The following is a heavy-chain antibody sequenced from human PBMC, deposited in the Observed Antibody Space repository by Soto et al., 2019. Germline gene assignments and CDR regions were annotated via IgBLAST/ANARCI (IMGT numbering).Heavy chain of an antibody. CDR1: GFTFSSYG. CDR2: ISYDGSNK. V-gene: IGHV3-30*18. Sequence: GGSLRLSCAASGFTFSSYGMHWVRQAPGKGLEWVAVISYDGSNKYYADSVKGRFTISRDNSKNTLYLQMNSLRAEDTAVYYCANCPEGVPAAISSYYYGMDVWGQGTTVTVSS. CDR3: ANCPEGVPAAISSYYYGMDV. D-gene: IGHD2-2*01. J-gene: IGHJ6*02.